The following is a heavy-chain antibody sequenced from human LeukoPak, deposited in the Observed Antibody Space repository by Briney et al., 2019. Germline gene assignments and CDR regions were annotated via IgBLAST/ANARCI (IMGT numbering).Heavy chain of an antibody. Sequence: SETLSLTCTVSGGSISSYYWSWIRQPAGKGLEWIGRIYTSGSTNYNPSLKSRVTMSVDTAKNQFSLKLSSVTAADTAVYYCARDQRWSGYDSGWSWFDPWGQGTLVTVSS. CDR1: GGSISSYY. CDR3: ARDQRWSGYDSGWSWFDP. V-gene: IGHV4-4*07. CDR2: IYTSGST. D-gene: IGHD5-12*01. J-gene: IGHJ5*02.